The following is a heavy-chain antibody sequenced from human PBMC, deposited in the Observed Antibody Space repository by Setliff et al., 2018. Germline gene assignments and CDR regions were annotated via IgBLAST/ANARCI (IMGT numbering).Heavy chain of an antibody. V-gene: IGHV1-69*05. CDR3: ARAGTTIFGVVTSPNYGMDV. Sequence: RASVKVSCKASGGTFSSYAISWVRQAPGQGLEWMGGIIPIFGTANYAQKFQGRVTITTDESTSTAYMELSSLRSEDTAVYYCARAGTTIFGVVTSPNYGMDVWGQGTTVTVSS. D-gene: IGHD3-3*01. CDR2: IIPIFGTA. J-gene: IGHJ6*02. CDR1: GGTFSSYA.